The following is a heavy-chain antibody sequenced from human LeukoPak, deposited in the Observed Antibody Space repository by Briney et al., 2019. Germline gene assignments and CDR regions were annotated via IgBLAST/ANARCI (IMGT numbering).Heavy chain of an antibody. CDR1: SGSFNYYY. Sequence: SETLSLTCAVNSGSFNYYYWSWIRQPPGKGLEWIGEINDSGSTNYNPSLKGRVAISVDKSRKRFSLKFASVTAADTAVYYCARGRKISTGSRYYYYGMDVWGQGTTVTVSS. V-gene: IGHV4-34*01. CDR3: ARGRKISTGSRYYYYGMDV. D-gene: IGHD3-9*01. CDR2: INDSGST. J-gene: IGHJ6*02.